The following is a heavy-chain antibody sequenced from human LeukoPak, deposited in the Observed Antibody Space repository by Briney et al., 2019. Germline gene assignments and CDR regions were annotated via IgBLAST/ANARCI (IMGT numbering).Heavy chain of an antibody. V-gene: IGHV3-21*01. CDR3: ARDTFYDSSGYPRGTFDY. Sequence: GGSLRLSCAASGFTFSSYSMNWVRQAPGKGLEWVSSISSSSSYIYYADSVKGRFTISRDNAKNSLYPQMNSLRAEDTAVYYCARDTFYDSSGYPRGTFDYWGQGTLVTVSS. CDR1: GFTFSSYS. D-gene: IGHD3-22*01. CDR2: ISSSSSYI. J-gene: IGHJ4*02.